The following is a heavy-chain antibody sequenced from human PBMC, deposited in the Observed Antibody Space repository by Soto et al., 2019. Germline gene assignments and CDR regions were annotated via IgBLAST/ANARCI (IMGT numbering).Heavy chain of an antibody. CDR2: INPSGGST. J-gene: IGHJ3*02. CDR3: ARDLRGCSGGSCSPRPDAFDI. Sequence: QVQLVQSGAEVKKPGASVKVSCKASGYTFTSDYMHWVRQAPGQGLEWMGIINPSGGSTSYAQKFQGRVTMTRDTSTSTVYMELSSLRSEDTAVYYCARDLRGCSGGSCSPRPDAFDIWGQGTMVTVSS. CDR1: GYTFTSDY. V-gene: IGHV1-46*03. D-gene: IGHD2-15*01.